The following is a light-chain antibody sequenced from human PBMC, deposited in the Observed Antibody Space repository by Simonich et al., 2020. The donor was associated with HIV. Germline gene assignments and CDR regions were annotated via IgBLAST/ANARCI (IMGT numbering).Light chain of an antibody. CDR1: QSVSSN. J-gene: IGKJ4*01. CDR2: GAS. Sequence: EIVMTQSPATLSVFPGDRATLSCRASQSVSSNLAWYHQKPGQAPRLLSYGASTRAIGIPARFSGSGSGTEFTLTINSLQPDDFATYYCQQYNSYPLTFGGGTKVEIK. V-gene: IGKV3-15*01. CDR3: QQYNSYPLT.